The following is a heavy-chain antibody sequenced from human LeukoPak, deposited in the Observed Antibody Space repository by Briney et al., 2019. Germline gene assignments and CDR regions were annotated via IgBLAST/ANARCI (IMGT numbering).Heavy chain of an antibody. CDR2: IYYSRRT. CDR3: ARHWMITFGGVIVKDWFDP. Sequence: SETLSLTCTVSGGSISSSSYYWGWMRQPPGKGLEWIGSIYYSRRTYYNPSLKSRVTISVDTSKTQFSLKLSSVTAADTAVYYCARHWMITFGGVIVKDWFDPWGQGTLVTVSS. CDR1: GGSISSSSYY. J-gene: IGHJ5*02. D-gene: IGHD3-16*02. V-gene: IGHV4-39*01.